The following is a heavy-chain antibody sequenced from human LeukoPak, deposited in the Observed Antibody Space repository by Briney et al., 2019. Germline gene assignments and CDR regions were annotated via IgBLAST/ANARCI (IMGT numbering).Heavy chain of an antibody. CDR3: ARDWGADSSGYYGSLDY. J-gene: IGHJ4*02. V-gene: IGHV3-23*01. D-gene: IGHD3-22*01. Sequence: GGSLRLSCAASGFTFSNFAMSWVRQAPGKGLEWVSAISGSGGGTYYEDSVNGRFKISRYNSMNTLILQMNSLRGEDTAVYYCARDWGADSSGYYGSLDYWGQGTLVTVSS. CDR2: ISGSGGGT. CDR1: GFTFSNFA.